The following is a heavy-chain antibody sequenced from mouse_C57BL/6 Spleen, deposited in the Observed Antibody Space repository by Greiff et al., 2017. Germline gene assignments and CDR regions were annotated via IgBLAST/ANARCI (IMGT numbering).Heavy chain of an antibody. D-gene: IGHD1-1*02. CDR1: GYTFTDYE. J-gene: IGHJ2*01. CDR2: IDPETGGT. Sequence: VQLVESGAELVRPGASVTLSCKASGYTFTDYEMHWVKQTPVHGLEWIGAIDPETGGTAYNQKFKGKAILTADKSSSTAYMDLRSLTSEDSAVYYCTRGWGDWWGQGTTLTVSS. V-gene: IGHV1-15*01. CDR3: TRGWGDW.